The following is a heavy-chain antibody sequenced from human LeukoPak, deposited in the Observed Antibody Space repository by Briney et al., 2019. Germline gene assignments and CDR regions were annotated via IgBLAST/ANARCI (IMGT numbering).Heavy chain of an antibody. Sequence: GGSLRLSCAASGFTFSNYWMHWVRQAPGKGLEWVAVISYDGRNKDYADSVKGRFTISRDNSKNTLYLQMNSLRGEDTAVYYCAKDRWFGEFRDNYYYYYGMDVWGQATTVTVSS. CDR3: AKDRWFGEFRDNYYYYYGMDV. CDR1: GFTFSNYW. V-gene: IGHV3-30*18. CDR2: ISYDGRNK. J-gene: IGHJ6*01. D-gene: IGHD3-10*01.